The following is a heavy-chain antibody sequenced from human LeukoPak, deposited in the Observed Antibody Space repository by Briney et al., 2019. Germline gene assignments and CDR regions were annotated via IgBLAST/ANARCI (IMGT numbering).Heavy chain of an antibody. CDR2: IYFNGAT. V-gene: IGHV4-59*12. D-gene: IGHD6-6*01. CDR3: AKERSSWAFDI. Sequence: SETLSLTCSVSGDSIRSYYWSWIRQTPGKGLEWIGQIYFNGATNYNPSLRSRVTISLDTSKSQFSLTLTSVTAADTAVYYCAKERSSWAFDIWGQGTMVTVSS. CDR1: GDSIRSYY. J-gene: IGHJ3*02.